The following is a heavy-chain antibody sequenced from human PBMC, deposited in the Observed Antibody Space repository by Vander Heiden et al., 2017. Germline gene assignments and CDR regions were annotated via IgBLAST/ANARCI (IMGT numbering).Heavy chain of an antibody. D-gene: IGHD1-26*01. V-gene: IGHV3-33*01. CDR3: ARVKLRGWDYYYYYGMDV. J-gene: IGHJ6*02. CDR1: GFTFRHYG. CDR2: IWYYGSNK. Sequence: QVQLVESGGGVVQPGRSPRLTWAAPGFTFRHYGMHWDRQAPGKGLGWVAVIWYYGSNKYYADSVKGRVTISRDNSKNTLYLQMNSLRAEDTAVYYCARVKLRGWDYYYYYGMDVWVQGTTVAVSS.